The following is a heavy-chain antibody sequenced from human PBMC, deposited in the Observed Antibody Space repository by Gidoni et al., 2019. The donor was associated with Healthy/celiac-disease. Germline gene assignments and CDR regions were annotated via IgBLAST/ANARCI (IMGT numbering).Heavy chain of an antibody. CDR1: GFTVSSNY. CDR2: IYSGGST. J-gene: IGHJ6*02. Sequence: EVQLVESGGGLVQPGGSLRLSCAASGFTVSSNYMSWVRQAPGKGLEWVSVIYSGGSTYYADPVKGRFTISRHKSKNTLYLQMNSLRAEDTAVYYCARDRFIATRYYGMDVWGQGTTVTVSS. D-gene: IGHD6-13*01. CDR3: ARDRFIATRYYGMDV. V-gene: IGHV3-53*04.